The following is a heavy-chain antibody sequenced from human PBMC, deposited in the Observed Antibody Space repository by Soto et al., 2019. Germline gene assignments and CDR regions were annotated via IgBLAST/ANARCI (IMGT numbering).Heavy chain of an antibody. Sequence: ASVKVSCKASGYTFTGYYMHWVRQAPGQGLEWMGWISAYNGNTNYAQKLQGRVTMTTDTSTSTAYMELRSLRSDDTAVYYCARDPPSHYCGGDCYMVDYWGQGTLVTVSS. CDR1: GYTFTGYY. CDR2: ISAYNGNT. D-gene: IGHD2-21*02. J-gene: IGHJ4*02. V-gene: IGHV1-18*04. CDR3: ARDPPSHYCGGDCYMVDY.